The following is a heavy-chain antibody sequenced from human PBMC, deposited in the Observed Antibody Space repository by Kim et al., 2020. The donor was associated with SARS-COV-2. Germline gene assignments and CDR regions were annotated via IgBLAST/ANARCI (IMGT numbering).Heavy chain of an antibody. CDR3: ARHTKVGYFDF. V-gene: IGHV3-48*02. D-gene: IGHD1-26*01. CDR1: GFMFNTYT. CDR2: ISSRSSTI. J-gene: IGHJ4*02. Sequence: GGSLRLSCEASGFMFNTYTMTWVRQAPGMGLEWVAYISSRSSTIYYADSVRGRFTVSRDNARNSVYLQMNSLRDEDTAMYYCARHTKVGYFDFWGQGSL.